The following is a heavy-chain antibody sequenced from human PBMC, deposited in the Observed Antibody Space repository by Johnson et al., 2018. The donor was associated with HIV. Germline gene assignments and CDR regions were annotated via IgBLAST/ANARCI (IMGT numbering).Heavy chain of an antibody. J-gene: IGHJ3*02. CDR2: ISSSGSTI. V-gene: IGHV3-11*04. D-gene: IGHD1-26*01. Sequence: QMQLVESGGGLVKPGGSLRLSCAASGFTFSDYYMSWIRQAPGKGLEWVSYISSSGSTIYYADSVTGRFTVSRDKSKNTLYLQMKSLRPEDTAVYYCARESKWESRTPHAFDIWGQGTMVTVSS. CDR1: GFTFSDYY. CDR3: ARESKWESRTPHAFDI.